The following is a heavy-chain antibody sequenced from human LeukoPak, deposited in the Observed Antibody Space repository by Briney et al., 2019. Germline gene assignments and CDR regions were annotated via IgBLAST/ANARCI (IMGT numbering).Heavy chain of an antibody. V-gene: IGHV3-74*01. CDR2: INGDGSTT. CDR1: GFTFSRYW. CDR3: ATGNYYDSRGYYTFGH. J-gene: IGHJ1*01. D-gene: IGHD3-22*01. Sequence: GGSLRLSCAASGFTFSRYWMHWVRQAPGKGLVWVSRINGDGSTTSYADSVKGGFTIPRDNAKNTLYLQMNGLRAEDTAVYYCATGNYYDSRGYYTFGHWGQGTLVTVSS.